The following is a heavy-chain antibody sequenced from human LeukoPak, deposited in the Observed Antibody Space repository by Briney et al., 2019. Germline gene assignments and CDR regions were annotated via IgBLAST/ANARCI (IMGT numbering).Heavy chain of an antibody. CDR2: IYTSGST. Sequence: PSETLSLTCSVSGGSISSYYWSWIRQPAGKGLEWIGRIYTSGSTNYNPSLKSRVTMSVDTSKNQFSLKLNSVTAADTAVYYCARGAGDYGSGSRGAFDYWGQGTLVTVSS. J-gene: IGHJ4*02. D-gene: IGHD3-10*01. CDR3: ARGAGDYGSGSRGAFDY. CDR1: GGSISSYY. V-gene: IGHV4-4*07.